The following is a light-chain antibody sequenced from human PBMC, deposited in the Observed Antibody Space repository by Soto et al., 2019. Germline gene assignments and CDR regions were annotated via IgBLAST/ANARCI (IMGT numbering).Light chain of an antibody. CDR1: SSDVGVYNY. CDR2: NVS. Sequence: QSVLTQAASVSGSPGQSITISCTGTSSDVGVYNYVSWYQQFPGKVPKLLIYNVSNRPSGVSNRFSGSKSGNTASLTISGLQAEDEADYFCTSSTSGSLYVFGTGTKVTVL. V-gene: IGLV2-14*01. CDR3: TSSTSGSLYV. J-gene: IGLJ1*01.